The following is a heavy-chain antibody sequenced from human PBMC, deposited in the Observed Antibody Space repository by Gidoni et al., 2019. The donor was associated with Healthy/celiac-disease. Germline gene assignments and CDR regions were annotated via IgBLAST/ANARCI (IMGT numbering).Heavy chain of an antibody. V-gene: IGHV3-9*01. J-gene: IGHJ5*02. CDR1: GFTFDDYA. D-gene: IGHD6-19*01. Sequence: EVQLVESGGGLVQPGRSLRLSCAASGFTFDDYAMHWVRHAPGKGLEWVSGISWNSGSIGYADSVKGRFTISRDNAKNSLYLQMNSLRAEDTALYYCAKGESSGWYNWFDPWGQGTLVTVSS. CDR2: ISWNSGSI. CDR3: AKGESSGWYNWFDP.